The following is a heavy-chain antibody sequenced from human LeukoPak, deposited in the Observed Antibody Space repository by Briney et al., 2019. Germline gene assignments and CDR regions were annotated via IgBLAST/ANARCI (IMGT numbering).Heavy chain of an antibody. J-gene: IGHJ4*02. CDR2: ISAYNGNT. CDR3: AAVAATNQPV. CDR1: GYTFTSYG. Sequence: ASVKVSCKASGYTFTSYGISWVRQAPGQGLEWMGWISAYNGNTNYAQKFQGRVTMTKDTSISTAYMELSRLRSDDTAVYYCAAVAATNQPVWGQGTLVTVSS. V-gene: IGHV1-18*01. D-gene: IGHD2-2*01.